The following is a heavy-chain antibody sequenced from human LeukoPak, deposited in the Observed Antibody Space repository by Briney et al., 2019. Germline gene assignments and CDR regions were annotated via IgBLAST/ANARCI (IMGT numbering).Heavy chain of an antibody. J-gene: IGHJ4*02. CDR1: GYTFTSYD. CDR2: INPNSGGT. D-gene: IGHD5-18*01. CDR3: ATTYSYGLNFDY. Sequence: SVKVSCKASGYTFTSYDINWVRQATGQGLEWMGWINPNSGGTNYAQKFQGRVTMTEDTSTDTAYMELSSLRSEDTAVYYCATTYSYGLNFDYWGQGTLVTVSS. V-gene: IGHV1-8*01.